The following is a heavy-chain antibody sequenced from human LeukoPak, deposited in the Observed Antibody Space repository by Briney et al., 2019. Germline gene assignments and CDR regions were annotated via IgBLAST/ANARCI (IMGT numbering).Heavy chain of an antibody. V-gene: IGHV4-34*01. D-gene: IGHD3-10*01. CDR3: ASGGAITMVRGVITYFDY. CDR1: GGSFSGYY. J-gene: IGHJ4*02. CDR2: INHSGSA. Sequence: SETLSLTCAVYGGSFSGYYWSWIRQPPGKGLDWMGEINHSGSANYNPSLKSRVTISVDTSKNQFSLKLSSVTAADTAVYYCASGGAITMVRGVITYFDYWGQGTLVTVSS.